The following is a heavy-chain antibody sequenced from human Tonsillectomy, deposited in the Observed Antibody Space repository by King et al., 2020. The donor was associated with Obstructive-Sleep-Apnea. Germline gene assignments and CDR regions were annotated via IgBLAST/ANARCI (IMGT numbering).Heavy chain of an antibody. Sequence: VQLVESGGGFVQPGGSLRLSCVTSGFIFSRYSMNWFRQAPGKGLEWISYISSSGSDIYYKASVKGRFIISRDNADSSLFLQMNSLRDEDAAVYYCARDLNWAFDYWGQGTLVTVPS. D-gene: IGHD3-16*01. CDR3: ARDLNWAFDY. CDR2: ISSSGSDI. V-gene: IGHV3-48*02. CDR1: GFIFSRYS. J-gene: IGHJ4*02.